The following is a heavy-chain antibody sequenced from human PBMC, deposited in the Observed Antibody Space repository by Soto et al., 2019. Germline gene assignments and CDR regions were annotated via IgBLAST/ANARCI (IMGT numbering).Heavy chain of an antibody. Sequence: SETLSLTCTVSGGSISSYYWSWIRQPPGKGLEWIGYIYYSGSTNYNPSLKSRVTISVDTSKNQFSLKLSSVTAADTAVYYCARSYRRYCSGGSCYSYYYYYMVVWGKGTTVTV. CDR3: ARSYRRYCSGGSCYSYYYYYMVV. CDR1: GGSISSYY. J-gene: IGHJ6*03. V-gene: IGHV4-59*01. D-gene: IGHD2-15*01. CDR2: IYYSGST.